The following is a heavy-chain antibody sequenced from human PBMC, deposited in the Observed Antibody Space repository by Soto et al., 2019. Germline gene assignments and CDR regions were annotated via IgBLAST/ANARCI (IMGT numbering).Heavy chain of an antibody. J-gene: IGHJ3*02. CDR3: ARGNSGAFDI. D-gene: IGHD6-19*01. CDR1: GYTFTSYA. CDR2: IIPINGEA. V-gene: IGHV1-69*10. Sequence: GASVKVSCKASGYTFTSYAISWVRQAPGQGLEWMGGIIPINGEAKYAQKFQGRVTITADKSASTAYMELSSLRSEDTAMYYCARGNSGAFDIWGQGTMVTVSS.